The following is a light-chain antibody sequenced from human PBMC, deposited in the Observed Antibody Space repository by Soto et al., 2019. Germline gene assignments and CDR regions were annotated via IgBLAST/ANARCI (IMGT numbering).Light chain of an antibody. J-gene: IGKJ1*01. CDR3: HQYENWPQT. Sequence: EIVMTQSPAILSVSPGERATLSCRASQSISSNLAWYQQKLGQAPRLLIYGASTRATGIPARFSGSGSGTEFTLTISSLQSEDFALYYCHQYENWPQTFGQGTKVEI. V-gene: IGKV3-15*01. CDR1: QSISSN. CDR2: GAS.